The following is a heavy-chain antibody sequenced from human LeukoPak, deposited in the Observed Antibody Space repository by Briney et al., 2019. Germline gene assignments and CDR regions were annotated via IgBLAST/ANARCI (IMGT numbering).Heavy chain of an antibody. D-gene: IGHD3-3*01. V-gene: IGHV4-34*01. Sequence: PSETLSLTCAVYGGSFSGYYWSWIRQPPGKGLEWIGEINHSGSTNYNPPLKSRVTISVDTSKNQFSLKLSSVTAADTAVYYCARAGLFGVVILGDNYYYGMDVWGQGTTVTVSS. CDR1: GGSFSGYY. J-gene: IGHJ6*02. CDR2: INHSGST. CDR3: ARAGLFGVVILGDNYYYGMDV.